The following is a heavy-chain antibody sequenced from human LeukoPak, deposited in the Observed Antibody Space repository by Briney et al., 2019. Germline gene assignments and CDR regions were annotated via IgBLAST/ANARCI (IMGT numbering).Heavy chain of an antibody. D-gene: IGHD6-19*01. Sequence: SETLSLTCTVSGGSISSYYWSWIRQPPGKGLEWIGYIYYSGSTNYNPSLKSRVTISVDTSKNQFSLKLSSVTAADTAVYYCAREASGYSSGWYGYYFDYWGQGTLVTVSS. CDR3: AREASGYSSGWYGYYFDY. CDR2: IYYSGST. J-gene: IGHJ4*02. CDR1: GGSISSYY. V-gene: IGHV4-59*01.